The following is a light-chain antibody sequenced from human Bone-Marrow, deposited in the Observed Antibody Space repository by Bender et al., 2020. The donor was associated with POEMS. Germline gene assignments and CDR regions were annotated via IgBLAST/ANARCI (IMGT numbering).Light chain of an antibody. Sequence: QSALTQPASVSGSPGQSITISCTGTSSDVGSYNLVSWYQHHPAKAPKLMIYEGSKRPSGVPDRFSGSKSGNTASLTISGLLAEDEADYYCQSYDNSLGGWVFGGGTKLTVL. CDR2: EGS. V-gene: IGLV2-14*02. J-gene: IGLJ3*02. CDR1: SSDVGSYNL. CDR3: QSYDNSLGGWV.